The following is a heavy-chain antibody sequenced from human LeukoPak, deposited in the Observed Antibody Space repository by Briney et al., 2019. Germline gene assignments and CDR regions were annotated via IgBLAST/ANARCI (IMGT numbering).Heavy chain of an antibody. CDR2: IIPIFGTA. CDR3: ARGNVLRFLEWLLPFDY. Sequence: ASVKVSCKASGGIFSSYAISWVRQAPGQGLEWMGGIIPIFGTANYAQKFQGRVTITADESTSTAYMELSSLRSEDTAVYYCARGNVLRFLEWLLPFDYWGQGTLVTVSS. D-gene: IGHD3-3*01. V-gene: IGHV1-69*13. CDR1: GGIFSSYA. J-gene: IGHJ4*02.